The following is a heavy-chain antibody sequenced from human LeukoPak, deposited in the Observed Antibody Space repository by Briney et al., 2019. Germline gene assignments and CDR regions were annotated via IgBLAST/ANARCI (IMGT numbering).Heavy chain of an antibody. CDR3: ARDAVTNTYYYMDV. CDR1: GYTFTGYY. CDR2: ISAYNGNT. Sequence: GASVKVSCKASGYTFTGYYMHWVRQAPGQGLEWMGWISAYNGNTNYAQKLQGRVTMTTDTSTSTAYMELRSLRSDDTAVYYCARDAVTNTYYYMDVWGKGTTVTVSS. D-gene: IGHD4-17*01. J-gene: IGHJ6*03. V-gene: IGHV1-18*04.